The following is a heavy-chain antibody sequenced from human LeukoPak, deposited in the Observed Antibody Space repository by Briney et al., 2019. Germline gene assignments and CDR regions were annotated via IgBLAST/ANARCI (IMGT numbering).Heavy chain of an antibody. CDR1: GYTFTSYY. V-gene: IGHV1-46*01. CDR2: INPSGGST. CDR3: ARDSTGTYYDILTGYKDLDY. Sequence: ASVKVSCKASGYTFTSYYMHWVRQAPGQGLEWMGIINPSGGSTSYAQKFQGRVTMTRDTSKSTAYMELRSLRSDDTAVYYCARDSTGTYYDILTGYKDLDYWGQGTLVTVSS. J-gene: IGHJ4*02. D-gene: IGHD3-9*01.